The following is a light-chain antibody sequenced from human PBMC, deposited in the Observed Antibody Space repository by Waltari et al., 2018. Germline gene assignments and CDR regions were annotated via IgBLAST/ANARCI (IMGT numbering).Light chain of an antibody. CDR2: GAS. V-gene: IGKV3-20*01. J-gene: IGKJ4*01. CDR1: QTVRTTY. Sequence: IVFPQSPGTLSLSPGERATLSCRASQTVRTTYLAWYQQKPGQAPTLLIYGASSRATGIPDRFSGSGSGTDFSLTISSLEPEDFAVYYCQQYDISPLTFGGGTKVEIK. CDR3: QQYDISPLT.